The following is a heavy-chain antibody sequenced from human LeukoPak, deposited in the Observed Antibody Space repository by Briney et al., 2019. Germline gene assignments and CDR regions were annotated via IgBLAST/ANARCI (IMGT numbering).Heavy chain of an antibody. V-gene: IGHV4-4*02. Sequence: SETLSLTCAVSGGSISSSNWWSWVRPPPGKGLEWIGEIYHSGSTNYNPSLKSRVTISVDTSKNQLSLKLSSVTAADTAVYYCARRKGGDFIDNWGQGALVTVSS. CDR2: IYHSGST. D-gene: IGHD2-21*02. CDR1: GGSISSSNW. CDR3: ARRKGGDFIDN. J-gene: IGHJ4*02.